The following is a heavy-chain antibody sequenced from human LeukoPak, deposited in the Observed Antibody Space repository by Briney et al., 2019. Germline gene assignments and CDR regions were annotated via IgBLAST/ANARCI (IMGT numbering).Heavy chain of an antibody. CDR3: AKVQGSSWPNDYYTMDV. Sequence: SETLSLTCTVSGGSISSYYWSWIRQPAGKGLEWIGRIYTSGSTNYNPSLKSRVTMSVDTSKNQFSLKLSSVTAADTAVYYCAKVQGSSWPNDYYTMDVWGQGTTVTVSS. J-gene: IGHJ6*02. D-gene: IGHD6-13*01. V-gene: IGHV4-4*07. CDR1: GGSISSYY. CDR2: IYTSGST.